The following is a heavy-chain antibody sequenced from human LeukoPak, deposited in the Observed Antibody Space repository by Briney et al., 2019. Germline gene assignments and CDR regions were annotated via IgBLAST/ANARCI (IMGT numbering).Heavy chain of an antibody. CDR2: FDPEDGET. CDR3: ATVTAAAGLYNWFDP. Sequence: RASVKVSCKVSGYTLTELSMHWVRQAPGKGLEWTGGFDPEDGETIYAQKFQGRVTMTEDTSTDTAYMELSSLRSEDTAVYYCATVTAAAGLYNWFDPWGQGTLVTVSS. CDR1: GYTLTELS. V-gene: IGHV1-24*01. J-gene: IGHJ5*02. D-gene: IGHD6-13*01.